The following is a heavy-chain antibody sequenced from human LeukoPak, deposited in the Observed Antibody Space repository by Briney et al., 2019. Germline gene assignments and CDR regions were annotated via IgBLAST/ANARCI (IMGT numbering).Heavy chain of an antibody. CDR3: AMIYSSWYLDY. D-gene: IGHD6-13*01. Sequence: ASVKVSCKASGYTFTSYGISWVRQAPGQGREGMGWISAYNGNTNYAQKLQGRVTMTTDTSTSTAYMELRSLRSDDTAVYYCAMIYSSWYLDYWGQGTLVTVSS. J-gene: IGHJ4*02. CDR2: ISAYNGNT. V-gene: IGHV1-18*01. CDR1: GYTFTSYG.